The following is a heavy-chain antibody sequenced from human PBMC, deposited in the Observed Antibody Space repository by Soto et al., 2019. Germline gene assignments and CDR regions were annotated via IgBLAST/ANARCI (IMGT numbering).Heavy chain of an antibody. Sequence: PSETLSLTCTVSGGSISSYYWSWIRQPPGKGLEWIGYIYYSGSTNYNPSLKSRVTISVDTSKNQFSLKLSSVTAADTAVYYCARRSIAVEFDPWGQGTLVTVSS. CDR1: GGSISSYY. CDR3: ARRSIAVEFDP. J-gene: IGHJ5*02. V-gene: IGHV4-59*08. D-gene: IGHD6-19*01. CDR2: IYYSGST.